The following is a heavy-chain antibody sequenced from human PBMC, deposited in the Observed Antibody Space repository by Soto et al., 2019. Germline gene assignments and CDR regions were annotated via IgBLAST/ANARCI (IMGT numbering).Heavy chain of an antibody. CDR2: ISGSGGST. CDR1: GFTFSSYA. V-gene: IGHV3-23*01. D-gene: IGHD5-18*01. J-gene: IGHJ6*02. Sequence: EVQLLESGGGLVQPGGSLRLSCAASGFTFSSYAMSWVRQAPGKGLEWVSAISGSGGSTYYADSVKGRFTISRDNSKDTLYLKMSSLRAEDTAVYYCAKDAHRGIILLWLHAYYYGMDVWGRGTTVTVSS. CDR3: AKDAHRGIILLWLHAYYYGMDV.